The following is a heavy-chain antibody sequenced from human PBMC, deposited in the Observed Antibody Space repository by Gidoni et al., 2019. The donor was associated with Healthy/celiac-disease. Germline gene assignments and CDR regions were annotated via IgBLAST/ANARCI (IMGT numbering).Heavy chain of an antibody. D-gene: IGHD5-12*01. CDR3: NRSGLGDGYNLVAIWYFDL. V-gene: IGHV3-49*05. Sequence: EVQPVEYGGGLLKPGPSLILPGTPSGFPFGAYAISWFRQAPGKGLEWVGFIRSKAYGGTTEYDASVKGRFTMSRDDSKSIAYLQMNSLKTEDTAVYYCNRSGLGDGYNLVAIWYFDLWDRGTLVTVSS. CDR2: IRSKAYGGTT. J-gene: IGHJ2*01. CDR1: GFPFGAYA.